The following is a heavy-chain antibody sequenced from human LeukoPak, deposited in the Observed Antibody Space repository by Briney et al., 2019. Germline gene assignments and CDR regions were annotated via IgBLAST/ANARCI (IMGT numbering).Heavy chain of an antibody. Sequence: SETQSLTCIVSGGSITSSSYYWSWIRQPAGKGLEWIGRIYTSGSTNYNPSLKSRVTISVDTSKNQFSLKLSSVTAADTAVYYCARVRGYAFWEVSTIDYWGQGTLVTVSS. CDR1: GGSITSSSYY. CDR2: IYTSGST. J-gene: IGHJ4*02. V-gene: IGHV4-61*02. D-gene: IGHD3-3*01. CDR3: ARVRGYAFWEVSTIDY.